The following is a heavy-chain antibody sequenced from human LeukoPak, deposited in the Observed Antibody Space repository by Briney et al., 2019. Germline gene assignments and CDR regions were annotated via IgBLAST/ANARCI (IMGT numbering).Heavy chain of an antibody. J-gene: IGHJ3*02. CDR3: VAAAGTCSNDDFDI. CDR2: ISGSGGST. D-gene: IGHD6-13*01. Sequence: PGESLTLSCAASGFTFSSYAMSWVRQAPGKGLEWVSAISGSGGSTYYADSVKGRFTISRDDSKNTLYLQMNSLRAEDTAVYYCVAAAGTCSNDDFDIWGQGTMVTVSS. V-gene: IGHV3-23*01. CDR1: GFTFSSYA.